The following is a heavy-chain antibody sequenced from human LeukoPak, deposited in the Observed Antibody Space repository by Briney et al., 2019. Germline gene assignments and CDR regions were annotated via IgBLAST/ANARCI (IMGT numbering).Heavy chain of an antibody. J-gene: IGHJ4*02. CDR1: GFTFSSYA. D-gene: IGHD3-9*01. CDR3: AKGGIILRYFDWLFNPPDY. Sequence: GGSLRLSCAASGFTFSSYAMSWVRQAPGKGLEWVSAISGSGGSTYYADSVKGRFTISRDNSKNTLYLQMNSLRAEDTAVYYCAKGGIILRYFDWLFNPPDYWGQGTLVTVSS. V-gene: IGHV3-23*01. CDR2: ISGSGGST.